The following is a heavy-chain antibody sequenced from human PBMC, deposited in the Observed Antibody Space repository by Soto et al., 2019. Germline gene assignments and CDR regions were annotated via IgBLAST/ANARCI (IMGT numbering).Heavy chain of an antibody. CDR2: FSGRDATT. Sequence: GGSLRLSCVASGFPFSSYTMSWVRQAPGKGLEWVSSFSGRDATTYYADSVKGRFTISRDNYKNTLHQRMNSLRAEATALYFCVRTMVGATQEGGFDTWGQGALVTVSS. V-gene: IGHV3-23*01. D-gene: IGHD1-26*01. CDR3: VRTMVGATQEGGFDT. CDR1: GFPFSSYT. J-gene: IGHJ5*02.